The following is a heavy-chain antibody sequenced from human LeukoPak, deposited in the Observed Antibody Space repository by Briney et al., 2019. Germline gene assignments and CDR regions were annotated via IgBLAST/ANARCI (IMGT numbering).Heavy chain of an antibody. J-gene: IGHJ4*02. Sequence: SETLSLTCTVSGVSISSYLWSWIRQPAGKGLEWIGRIFTSESTNYNPSLKSRVTMSVDTSKNQFSLKLRSVTAADTAVYYCARDSYYYDSSGYYRFDYWGQGTLVTVSS. CDR3: ARDSYYYDSSGYYRFDY. CDR1: GVSISSYL. V-gene: IGHV4-4*07. D-gene: IGHD3-22*01. CDR2: IFTSEST.